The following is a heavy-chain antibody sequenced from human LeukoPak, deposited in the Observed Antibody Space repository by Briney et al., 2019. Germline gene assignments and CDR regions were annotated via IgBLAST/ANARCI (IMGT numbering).Heavy chain of an antibody. CDR1: GGTFSSYA. V-gene: IGHV1-69*05. J-gene: IGHJ6*03. D-gene: IGHD3-3*01. Sequence: SVKVSCKASGGTFSSYAVSWVRQAPGQGLEWMGGIIPIFGTANYAQKFQGRVTITTDETTSTAYMELSSLRSEDTAVYYCARVSDFWSGNYYYYYMDVWGKGTTVTVSS. CDR2: IIPIFGTA. CDR3: ARVSDFWSGNYYYYYMDV.